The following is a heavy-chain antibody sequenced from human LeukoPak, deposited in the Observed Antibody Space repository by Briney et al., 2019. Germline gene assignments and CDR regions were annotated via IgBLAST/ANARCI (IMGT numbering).Heavy chain of an antibody. D-gene: IGHD3-16*01. CDR1: GGSFSGYY. Sequence: SETLSLTCAVYGGSFSGYYWSWIRQPPGRGLEWIGEISQSGSSNYNPSLKSRITMSVDTSKNQFSLQLRSMTAADTAVYFCARATDDEFYLYYGMDVWGQGTTVTVSS. CDR2: ISQSGSS. CDR3: ARATDDEFYLYYGMDV. V-gene: IGHV4-34*01. J-gene: IGHJ6*02.